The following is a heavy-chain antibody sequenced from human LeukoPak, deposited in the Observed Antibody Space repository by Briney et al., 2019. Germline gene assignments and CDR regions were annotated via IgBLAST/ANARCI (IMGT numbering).Heavy chain of an antibody. Sequence: SETLSLTCGVSGYSITSGYYWAWIRQPPGKGLEWIGNIYYSGSTYYNPSLKSRVTISVDTSKNQFSLRLSSVTAAQTAVYYCARRSSGWLDYSGEGILVTVSS. CDR2: IYYSGST. CDR1: GYSITSGYY. CDR3: ARRSSGWLDY. J-gene: IGHJ4*02. D-gene: IGHD6-19*01. V-gene: IGHV4-38-2*01.